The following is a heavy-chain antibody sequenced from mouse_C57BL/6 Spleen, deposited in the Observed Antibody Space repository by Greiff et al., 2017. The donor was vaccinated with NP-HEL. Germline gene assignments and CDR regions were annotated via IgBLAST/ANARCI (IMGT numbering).Heavy chain of an antibody. D-gene: IGHD2-3*01. V-gene: IGHV1-61*01. CDR3: ARRDGYFTWFAY. J-gene: IGHJ3*01. CDR2: IYPSDSET. Sequence: QVHVKQPGAELVRPGSSVKLSCKASGYTFTSYWMDWVKQRPGQGLEWIGNIYPSDSETHYNQKFKDKATLTVDKSSSTAYMQLSSLTSEDSAVYYCARRDGYFTWFAYWGQGTLVTVSA. CDR1: GYTFTSYW.